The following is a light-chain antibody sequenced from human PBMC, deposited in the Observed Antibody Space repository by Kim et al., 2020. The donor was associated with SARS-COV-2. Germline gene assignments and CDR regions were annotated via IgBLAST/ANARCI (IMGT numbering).Light chain of an antibody. V-gene: IGLV1-40*01. CDR3: QSYDSSLSGWV. CDR2: GNS. CDR1: SSNIGAGYD. J-gene: IGLJ3*02. Sequence: QRVTISCTESSSNIGAGYDVHWYQQLPGTAPKLLIYGNSNRPSGVPDRFSGSKSGTSASLAITGLQAEDEADYYCQSYDSSLSGWVFGGGTQLTVL.